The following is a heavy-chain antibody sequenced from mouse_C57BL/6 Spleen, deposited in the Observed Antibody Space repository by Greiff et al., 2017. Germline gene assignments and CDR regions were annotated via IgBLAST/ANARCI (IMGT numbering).Heavy chain of an antibody. Sequence: VQLQQPGAELVRPGTSVKLSCKASGYTFTSYWMHWVKQRPGQGLEWIGVIDPSDSYTNYNQKFKGKATLTVDTSSSTAYMQLSSLTSEDSEVYYCGRSITTVEGYFDVWGTGTTVTVSS. CDR3: GRSITTVEGYFDV. CDR1: GYTFTSYW. CDR2: IDPSDSYT. J-gene: IGHJ1*03. D-gene: IGHD1-1*01. V-gene: IGHV1-59*01.